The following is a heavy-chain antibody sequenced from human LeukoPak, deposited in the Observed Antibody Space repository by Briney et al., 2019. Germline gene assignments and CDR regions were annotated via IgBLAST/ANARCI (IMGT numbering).Heavy chain of an antibody. D-gene: IGHD4-23*01. J-gene: IGHJ3*02. CDR2: MNPNSGNT. CDR3: ARRLGLRWDLQAFDI. V-gene: IGHV1-8*03. CDR1: GYTFTSHD. Sequence: GASVKVSCKASGYTFTSHDINWVRQATGQGLEWMGWMNPNSGNTGYAQKFQGRVTITRNNSISTVYMELSSLRSEDTAVYYCARRLGLRWDLQAFDIWGQGTMVTVSS.